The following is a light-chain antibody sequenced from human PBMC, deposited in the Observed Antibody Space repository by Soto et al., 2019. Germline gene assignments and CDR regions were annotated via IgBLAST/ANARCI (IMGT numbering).Light chain of an antibody. J-gene: IGKJ2*01. CDR3: QQYYSTPYT. Sequence: DIVMTQSPDSLAVSLGERATINCKSSQSVLYSSNNKNYLAWYQQNPRQPPKLLIYCASTRESGVPDRFSGSWSGTDFTLTISSLQAEDVAVYYCQQYYSTPYTFGQGTKLEIK. CDR1: QSVLYSSNNKNY. V-gene: IGKV4-1*01. CDR2: CAS.